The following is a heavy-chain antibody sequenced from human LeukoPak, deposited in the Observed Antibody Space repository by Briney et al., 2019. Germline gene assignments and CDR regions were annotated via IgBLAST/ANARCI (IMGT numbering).Heavy chain of an antibody. V-gene: IGHV4-4*07. CDR1: GGSISSYY. J-gene: IGHJ3*02. CDR3: ARQSSTYYDVLTGPFDI. CDR2: IYTSGST. Sequence: SETLSLTCTVSGGSISSYYWSWIRQPAGKGLEWIGRIYTSGSTNYNPSLNSRVTMSVDTSKNQFSLNLSSVTAADTAVYNCARQSSTYYDVLTGPFDIWGQGTMVTVSS. D-gene: IGHD3-9*01.